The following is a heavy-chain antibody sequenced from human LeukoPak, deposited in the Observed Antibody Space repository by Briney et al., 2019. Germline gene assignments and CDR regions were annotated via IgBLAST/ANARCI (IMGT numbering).Heavy chain of an antibody. CDR1: GGSISSGGYY. D-gene: IGHD2-2*01. CDR2: IYYSGST. V-gene: IGHV4-31*03. CDR3: ARAPLVGYCSSTSCQGSFDP. J-gene: IGHJ5*02. Sequence: SETLSLTCTVSGGSISSGGYYWSWVRQHPGKGLEWIGYIYYSGSTYYNPSLKSRVTISVDTSKNQFSLKLSSVTAADTAVYYCARAPLVGYCSSTSCQGSFDPWGQGTLVTVSS.